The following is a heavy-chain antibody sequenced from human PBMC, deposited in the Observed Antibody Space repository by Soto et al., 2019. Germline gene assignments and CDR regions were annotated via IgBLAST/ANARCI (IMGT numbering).Heavy chain of an antibody. V-gene: IGHV3-23*01. CDR1: GFTFSSYA. CDR3: AKGGPTFLNWFGP. D-gene: IGHD5-12*01. J-gene: IGHJ5*02. Sequence: PGGSLRLSCAASGFTFSSYAMNLVRQAPGKGLEWISVISNSGHSAYYADSVKGQFTISRDNSKNTLYLQIKSLRAEDTAAYYCAKGGPTFLNWFGPWGQGTLVTVSS. CDR2: ISNSGHSA.